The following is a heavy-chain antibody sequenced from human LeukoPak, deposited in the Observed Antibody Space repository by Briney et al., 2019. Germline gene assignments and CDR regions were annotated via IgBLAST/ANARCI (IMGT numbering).Heavy chain of an antibody. CDR1: GFTFSSYE. D-gene: IGHD2-2*01. J-gene: IGHJ6*02. V-gene: IGHV3-48*03. Sequence: GGSLRLSCAASGFTFSSYEMNWVRQAPGKGLEWVSYISSSGSTIYYADSVKGRFTISRDNAKNSLYLQVNSLRAEDTAVYYCARDGEVPAAEYYYYGMDVWGQGTTVTVSS. CDR3: ARDGEVPAAEYYYYGMDV. CDR2: ISSSGSTI.